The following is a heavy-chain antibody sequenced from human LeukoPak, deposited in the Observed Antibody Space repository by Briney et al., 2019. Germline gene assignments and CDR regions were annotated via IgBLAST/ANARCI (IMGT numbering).Heavy chain of an antibody. CDR3: ARDSVACSSTSCYLPDY. V-gene: IGHV1-18*01. CDR2: ISTYNDNT. J-gene: IGHJ4*02. D-gene: IGHD2-2*01. CDR1: GYTFTSYG. Sequence: ASVKVSCKASGYTFTSYGFSWVRQAPGQGLEWMGWISTYNDNTNYAQKFQGRVTMTTDTSTSTAYVELRSLRSDDTAVYYCARDSVACSSTSCYLPDYWGQGTLVTVSS.